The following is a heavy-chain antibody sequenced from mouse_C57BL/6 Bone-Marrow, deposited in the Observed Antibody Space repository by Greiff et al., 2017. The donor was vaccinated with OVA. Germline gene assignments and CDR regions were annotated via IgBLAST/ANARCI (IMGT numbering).Heavy chain of an antibody. D-gene: IGHD1-1*01. CDR2: IYPGNSDT. V-gene: IGHV1-5*01. J-gene: IGHJ4*01. CDR1: GYTFTSYW. Sequence: EVQLQQSGTVLARPGASVKMSCKTSGYTFTSYWMHWVKQRPGKGLEWIGAIYPGNSDTSYNQKFKGKAKLTAVTSASTAYMELSSLTNEDSAVYYCTRCQFITTVVEDHYYAMDYWGQGTSVTVSS. CDR3: TRCQFITTVVEDHYYAMDY.